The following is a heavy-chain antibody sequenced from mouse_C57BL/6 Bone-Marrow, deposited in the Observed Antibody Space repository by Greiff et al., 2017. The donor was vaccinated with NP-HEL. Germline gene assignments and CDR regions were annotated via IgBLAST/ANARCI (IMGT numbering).Heavy chain of an antibody. J-gene: IGHJ2*01. CDR3: ARHGYYGRVDY. D-gene: IGHD1-1*01. CDR1: GFTFSDYY. Sequence: EVQVVESGGGLVQPGGSLKLSCAASGFTFSDYYMYWVRQTPEKRLEWVAYISNGGGSTYYPDTVKGRFTISRDNAKNTLYLQMSRLKSEDTAMYYCARHGYYGRVDYWGQGTTLTVSS. CDR2: ISNGGGST. V-gene: IGHV5-12*01.